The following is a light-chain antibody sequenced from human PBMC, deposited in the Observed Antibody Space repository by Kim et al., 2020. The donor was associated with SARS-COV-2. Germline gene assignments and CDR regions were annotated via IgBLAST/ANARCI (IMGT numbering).Light chain of an antibody. CDR3: QQYNSYSWT. Sequence: ASVGDRVTITCRASQSISSWLAWYQQKPGKAPKLLIYDASNLESGVPSRFSGSGSGTEFTLTISSLQPDDFATYYCQQYNSYSWTFGQGTKVEIK. CDR2: DAS. J-gene: IGKJ1*01. CDR1: QSISSW. V-gene: IGKV1-5*01.